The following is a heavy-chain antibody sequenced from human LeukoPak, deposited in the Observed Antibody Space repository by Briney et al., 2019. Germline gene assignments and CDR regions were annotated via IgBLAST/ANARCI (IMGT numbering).Heavy chain of an antibody. V-gene: IGHV4-39*01. D-gene: IGHD5-12*01. CDR1: GSSLSSISYY. J-gene: IGHJ3*02. CDR3: ATRFIVATIDHGGQWLENAFDI. CDR2: NCYSWSN. Sequence: SGAPYITRTGPGSSLSSISYYWGWTRPPPGEGLGRIESNCYSWSNLYHLPVRRRVTISVDTSKNQFSLKLSSVTAADTAVYYCATRFIVATIDHGGQWLENAFDIWGQGTMVTVSS.